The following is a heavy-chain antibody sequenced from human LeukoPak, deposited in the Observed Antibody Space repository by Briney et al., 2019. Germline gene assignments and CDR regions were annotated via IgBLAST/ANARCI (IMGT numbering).Heavy chain of an antibody. D-gene: IGHD6-6*01. CDR3: ARGGIAARQEY. Sequence: SETLSLTXAVYGGSFSGYYWSWIRQPPGKGLEWIGEINHSGSTNYNPSLKSRVTISVDTSKNQFSLRLSSVTAADTAVYYCARGGIAARQEYWGQGTLVTVSS. CDR1: GGSFSGYY. V-gene: IGHV4-34*01. J-gene: IGHJ4*02. CDR2: INHSGST.